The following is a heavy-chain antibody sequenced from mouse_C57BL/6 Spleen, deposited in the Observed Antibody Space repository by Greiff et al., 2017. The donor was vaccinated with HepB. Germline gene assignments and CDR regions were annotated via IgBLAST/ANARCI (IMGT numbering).Heavy chain of an antibody. D-gene: IGHD1-1*01. CDR1: GYAFSSSW. V-gene: IGHV1-82*01. Sequence: VKLQESGPELVKPGASVKISCKASGYAFSSSWMNWVKQRPGKGLEWIGRIYPGDGDTNYNGKFKGKATLTADKSSSTAYMQLSSLTSEDSAVYFCAREGYYGSSYDYWGQGTTLTVSS. CDR3: AREGYYGSSYDY. CDR2: IYPGDGDT. J-gene: IGHJ2*01.